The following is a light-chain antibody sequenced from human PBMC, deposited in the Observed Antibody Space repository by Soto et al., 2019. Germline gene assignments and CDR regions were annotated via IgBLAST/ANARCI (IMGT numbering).Light chain of an antibody. V-gene: IGLV1-40*01. Sequence: QSVLTQPPSVSGAPGQMVTLSCTGNSSNVGAGYDVHWYQQLPGAAPKLVIFGNRNRPSGVPERFSGSKSGTSASLAITGLQAEDGADYYCQAYDYSLTASVFGGGTKLTVL. CDR3: QAYDYSLTASV. CDR1: SSNVGAGYD. J-gene: IGLJ3*02. CDR2: GNR.